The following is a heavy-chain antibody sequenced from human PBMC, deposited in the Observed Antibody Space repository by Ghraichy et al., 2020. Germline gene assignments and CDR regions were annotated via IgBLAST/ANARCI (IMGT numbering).Heavy chain of an antibody. V-gene: IGHV3-66*01. CDR2: IYSGGST. D-gene: IGHD6-13*01. CDR1: GFTVSSNY. Sequence: GGSLRLSCAASGFTVSSNYLTWVRQAPGKGLEWVSVIYSGGSTYYADSVKGRSTISRDNSKNTLYLQMNSLRAEDTAVYYCARGKGGYSSTWTYYFDCWGQGTLVTVSS. CDR3: ARGKGGYSSTWTYYFDC. J-gene: IGHJ4*02.